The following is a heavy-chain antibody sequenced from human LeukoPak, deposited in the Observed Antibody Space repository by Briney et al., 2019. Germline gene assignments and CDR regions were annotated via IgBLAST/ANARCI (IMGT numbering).Heavy chain of an antibody. Sequence: GGSLRLSCAASGFTFSSYGMHWVRQAPGKGLEWVAVISYDGSNKYYADSVKGRFTISRDNSKNTLYLQMNSLRAEDTAVYCCAKEYSSSSYYFDYWGQGTLVTVSS. CDR3: AKEYSSSSYYFDY. J-gene: IGHJ4*02. CDR2: ISYDGSNK. V-gene: IGHV3-30*18. D-gene: IGHD6-6*01. CDR1: GFTFSSYG.